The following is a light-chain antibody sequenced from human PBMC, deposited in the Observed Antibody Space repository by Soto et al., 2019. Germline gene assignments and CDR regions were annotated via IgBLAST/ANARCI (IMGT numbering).Light chain of an antibody. Sequence: QSVLTQPPSVFGAPGQRVAISGTGSSSNIGAEYDVHWYQQLPGTAPKRLIYGDNNRPSGVPDRFSGSKSGTSASLAITGLQPEDEADYYCQSYDSSLTTFVFGTGTKVTVL. V-gene: IGLV1-40*01. CDR2: GDN. CDR1: SSNIGAEYD. J-gene: IGLJ1*01. CDR3: QSYDSSLTTFV.